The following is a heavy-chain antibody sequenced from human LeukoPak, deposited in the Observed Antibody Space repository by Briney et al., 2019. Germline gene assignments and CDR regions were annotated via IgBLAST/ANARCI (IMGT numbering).Heavy chain of an antibody. V-gene: IGHV3-48*03. CDR1: GFTFSSYE. Sequence: PGGSLRLSCAASGFTFSSYEMNWVRQAPGKGLEWVSYISSRGITIYYADSVRGRFAISRDNAKNSLYLQMNSLRAEDTAVYYCARDLPYGISDYPPGIRGQGTLVTVSS. J-gene: IGHJ4*02. CDR3: ARDLPYGISDYPPGI. D-gene: IGHD3-22*01. CDR2: ISSRGITI.